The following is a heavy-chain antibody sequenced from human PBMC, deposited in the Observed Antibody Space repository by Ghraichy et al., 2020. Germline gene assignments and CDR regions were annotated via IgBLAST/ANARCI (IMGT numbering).Heavy chain of an antibody. D-gene: IGHD2-15*01. CDR3: AAYRSGGSCCPFDY. CDR2: IYSGGST. J-gene: IGHJ4*02. Sequence: GESLNISCAASGFTVSSNYMSWVRQAPGKGLQWVSIIYSGGSTYHAESVKGRSTISRDNSKNTLYLQMNSLRAEDTAVYYCAAYRSGGSCCPFDYWGQGTLVTVSS. V-gene: IGHV3-53*01. CDR1: GFTVSSNY.